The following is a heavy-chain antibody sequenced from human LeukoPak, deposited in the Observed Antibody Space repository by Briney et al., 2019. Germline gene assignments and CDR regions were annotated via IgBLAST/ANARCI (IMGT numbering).Heavy chain of an antibody. CDR1: GYTFATYF. D-gene: IGHD2-21*02. Sequence: GASVKVSCKTSGYTFATYFMHWVRQAPGQGLEWMGYIKPNSGVTNYAQKFRGRVTMTWDTSISTAYIELSGLTSDDTAIYYCARPTYCASNCSFNTDYSGQGTLVTVSS. V-gene: IGHV1-2*02. J-gene: IGHJ4*02. CDR2: IKPNSGVT. CDR3: ARPTYCASNCSFNTDY.